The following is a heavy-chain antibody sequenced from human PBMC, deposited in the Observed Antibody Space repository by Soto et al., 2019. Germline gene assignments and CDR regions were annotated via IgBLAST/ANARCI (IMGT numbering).Heavy chain of an antibody. J-gene: IGHJ4*02. CDR3: ARSFDSSVYYYVPDY. V-gene: IGHV3-11*01. D-gene: IGHD3-22*01. CDR1: GFTFSDYY. CDR2: ISSSGTTI. Sequence: QVQLVESGGGLVKPGGSLRLSCAASGFTFSDYYMSWIRQAPGKGLEWVSYISSSGTTIYYADSVKGRFTISRDNAKNALYLQMNSLRAEDTAVYYCARSFDSSVYYYVPDYWGQGTLVTVSS.